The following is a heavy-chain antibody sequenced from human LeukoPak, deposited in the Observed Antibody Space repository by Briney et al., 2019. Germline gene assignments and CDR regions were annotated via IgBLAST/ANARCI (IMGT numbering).Heavy chain of an antibody. CDR3: AKEGRSLQTY. J-gene: IGHJ4*02. D-gene: IGHD5-24*01. Sequence: GGSLRLSCAASEFTFSNHWMHWVRQAPGKGLVWVSHINGDGRTTTYADSVKGRFTISRDNAKNSLYLQMNSLRVEDTAVYYCAKEGRSLQTYWGQGTLVTVSS. CDR2: INGDGRTT. V-gene: IGHV3-74*01. CDR1: EFTFSNHW.